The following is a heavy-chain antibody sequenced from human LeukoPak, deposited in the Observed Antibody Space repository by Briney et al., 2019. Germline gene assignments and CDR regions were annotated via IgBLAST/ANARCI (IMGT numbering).Heavy chain of an antibody. Sequence: ASVKVSCKASGYTFTSYGISWVRQAPGQGLEWMGWISAYNGNTNYAQKLQGRVTITADKSTSTAYMELSSLRSEDTAVYYCAREFSSSWTGAFDIWGQGTMVTVSS. CDR3: AREFSSSWTGAFDI. J-gene: IGHJ3*02. V-gene: IGHV1-18*01. CDR1: GYTFTSYG. CDR2: ISAYNGNT. D-gene: IGHD6-13*01.